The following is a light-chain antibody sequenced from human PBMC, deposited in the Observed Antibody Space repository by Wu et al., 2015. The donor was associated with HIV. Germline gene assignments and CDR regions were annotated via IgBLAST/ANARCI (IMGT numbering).Light chain of an antibody. CDR2: KAS. Sequence: DIQMTQSPSTLSASVGDRVTITCRASQTIRSWLAWYQHKPGKAPNLLIYKASSLESGVPSRFSGSGSGTEFTLTISSLQPDDFATYYCQQYNSHSRTFGQGTKVEIK. J-gene: IGKJ1*01. CDR3: QQYNSHSRT. CDR1: QTIRSW. V-gene: IGKV1-5*03.